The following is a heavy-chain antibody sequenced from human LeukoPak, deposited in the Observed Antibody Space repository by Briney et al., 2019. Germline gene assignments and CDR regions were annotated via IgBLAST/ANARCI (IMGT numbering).Heavy chain of an antibody. Sequence: PSETLSLTCTVSGGSVSSYYWGWIRQPPGKGLEWIGNILYSGSTNYNPSLKSRVTISVDTSKNQFSLKLSSVTAADTADYYCVRRVAGSSYRDYWGQGTLVTVSS. CDR3: VRRVAGSSYRDY. V-gene: IGHV4-39*01. CDR2: ILYSGST. J-gene: IGHJ4*02. D-gene: IGHD3-22*01. CDR1: GGSVSSYY.